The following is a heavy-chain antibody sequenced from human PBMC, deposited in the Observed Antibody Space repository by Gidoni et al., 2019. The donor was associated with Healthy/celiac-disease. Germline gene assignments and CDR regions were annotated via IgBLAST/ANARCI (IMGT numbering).Heavy chain of an antibody. Sequence: EVQLVESGGGLVKPGGSLRLSCAASGFTFSSYSMNWVRQAPGKGLEWVSSIRSSSSYIYYADSVKGRFTISRDNAKNSLYLQMNSLRAEDTAVYYCARGPRYYGSGLYWGQGTLVTVSS. CDR3: ARGPRYYGSGLY. V-gene: IGHV3-21*01. J-gene: IGHJ4*02. CDR2: IRSSSSYI. CDR1: GFTFSSYS. D-gene: IGHD3-10*01.